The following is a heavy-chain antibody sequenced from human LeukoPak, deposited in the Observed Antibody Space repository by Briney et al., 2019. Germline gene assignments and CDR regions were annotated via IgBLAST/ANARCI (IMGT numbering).Heavy chain of an antibody. CDR1: GFTFGDYA. J-gene: IGHJ4*02. V-gene: IGHV3-49*03. CDR3: TRQLMARIARARFDY. D-gene: IGHD6-13*01. CDR2: IRSKAYGGTT. Sequence: GGSLRLSCTASGFTFGDYAMSWFRQAPGKGLEWVGFIRSKAYGGTTEYAASVKGRFTISRDDSKSIAYLQMNSLKTEDTAVYYCTRQLMARIARARFDYWGQGTLVIVSS.